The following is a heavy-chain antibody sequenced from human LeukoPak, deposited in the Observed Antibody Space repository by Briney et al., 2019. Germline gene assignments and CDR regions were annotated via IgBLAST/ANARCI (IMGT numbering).Heavy chain of an antibody. CDR3: ATDFPRYGSGGPLMGFDY. CDR2: FDPEDGET. Sequence: ASVKVSCKVSGYTLTELSMHWVRQAPGKGLEWMGGFDPEDGETIYAQKFQGRVTMTEDTSTDTAYMELSSLRSEDTAVYYCATDFPRYGSGGPLMGFDYWGQGTLVTVSS. CDR1: GYTLTELS. V-gene: IGHV1-24*01. J-gene: IGHJ4*02. D-gene: IGHD3-10*01.